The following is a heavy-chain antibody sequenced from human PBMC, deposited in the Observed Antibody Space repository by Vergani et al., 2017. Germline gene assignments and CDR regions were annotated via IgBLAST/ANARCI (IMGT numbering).Heavy chain of an antibody. D-gene: IGHD3-22*01. CDR1: GGTFSSYA. CDR2: IIPIFGTA. V-gene: IGHV1-69*01. CDR3: ARESPSYYYDSSGPFDY. Sequence: QVQLVQSGAEVKKPGSSVKVSCKASGGTFSSYAISWVRQAPGQGLEWMGGIIPIFGTANYAQKFQGRVTITADESTSKAYMELSSLRSEDTAVYYCARESPSYYYDSSGPFDYWGQGTLVTVSS. J-gene: IGHJ4*02.